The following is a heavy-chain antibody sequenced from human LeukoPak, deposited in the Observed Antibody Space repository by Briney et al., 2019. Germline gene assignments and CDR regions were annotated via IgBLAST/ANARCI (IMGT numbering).Heavy chain of an antibody. Sequence: SETLSLTCTVSGGSIGTYYWSWVRRPPGKGLEWIGYISYSGSTNYNPSLKSRVTISVDTSKNQFSLRLSSVTAADTAVYYCARGSDSSGYTWFDPWGQGTLVTVSS. J-gene: IGHJ5*02. CDR3: ARGSDSSGYTWFDP. CDR2: ISYSGST. V-gene: IGHV4-59*01. D-gene: IGHD3-22*01. CDR1: GGSIGTYY.